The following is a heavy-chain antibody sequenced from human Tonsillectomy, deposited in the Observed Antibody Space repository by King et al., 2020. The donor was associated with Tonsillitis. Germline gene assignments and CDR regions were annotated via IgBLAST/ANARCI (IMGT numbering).Heavy chain of an antibody. CDR3: AREYCGGGSCHRPLDYYMDV. CDR2: INPNSGGT. D-gene: IGHD2-15*01. V-gene: IGHV1-2*04. Sequence: VQLVESGAEVKKPGASVKVSCKASGYTFTGYYMHWVRQAPGQGLEWMGWINPNSGGTNYAQKFQGWVTMTRDTSISTAYMELSRLRSDDTAVYYCAREYCGGGSCHRPLDYYMDVWGKGTTVTVSS. J-gene: IGHJ6*03. CDR1: GYTFTGYY.